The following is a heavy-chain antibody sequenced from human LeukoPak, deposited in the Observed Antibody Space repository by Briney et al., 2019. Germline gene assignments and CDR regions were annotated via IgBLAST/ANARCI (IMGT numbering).Heavy chain of an antibody. CDR3: AKRIDYSSSSAYLDF. CDR2: ISDDAGST. CDR1: GFTFSGYA. V-gene: IGHV3-23*01. D-gene: IGHD6-6*01. Sequence: GGSLRLSCAASGFTFSGYAMSWVRQAPGKGLEWVSAISDDAGSTYHADSVKGRFTISRDNSKNTLYLQMNSLRADDTAVYYCAKRIDYSSSSAYLDFWGQGALVTVSS. J-gene: IGHJ4*02.